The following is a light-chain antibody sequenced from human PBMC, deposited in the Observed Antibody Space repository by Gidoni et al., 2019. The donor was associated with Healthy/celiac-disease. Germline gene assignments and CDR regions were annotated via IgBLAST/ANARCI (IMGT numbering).Light chain of an antibody. CDR3: QQYDNLPCS. Sequence: IQMTQSPSSLSASVGDRVTITCQASQDISNYLNWYQQKPGKAPKLLIYDASNLETGVPSRFSGSRSGTDFTFTISSLQPEDIATYYCQQYDNLPCSFXXXTKLEIK. CDR2: DAS. V-gene: IGKV1-33*01. J-gene: IGKJ2*04. CDR1: QDISNY.